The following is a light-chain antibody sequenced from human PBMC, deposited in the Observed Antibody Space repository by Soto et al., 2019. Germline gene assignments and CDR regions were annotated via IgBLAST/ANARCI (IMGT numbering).Light chain of an antibody. CDR1: QSVLYSSNNRNY. V-gene: IGKV4-1*01. Sequence: DIVMTQSPDSLAVSLGERATINCKSSQSVLYSSNNRNYLAWYQQKPGQPPKLLFYWASTRESGVPDRLSGRGSGTDFTLTISSLQAEDVAVYYCKLYYSTPPTFGQGTKVEIK. J-gene: IGKJ1*01. CDR2: WAS. CDR3: KLYYSTPPT.